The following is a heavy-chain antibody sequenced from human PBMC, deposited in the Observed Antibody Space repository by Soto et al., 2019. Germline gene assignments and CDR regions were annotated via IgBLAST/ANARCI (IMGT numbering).Heavy chain of an antibody. D-gene: IGHD6-19*01. CDR3: ARESSSGWYEEDYYYGMDV. CDR2: TYYRSKWYN. V-gene: IGHV6-1*01. Sequence: SQTLSLTCAISGDSVSSNSAAWNWIRQSPSRGLEWLGRTYYRSKWYNDYAVSVKSRITINPDTSKNQFSLQLNSVTPEDTAVYYRARESSSGWYEEDYYYGMDVWGQGTTVTVSS. CDR1: GDSVSSNSAA. J-gene: IGHJ6*02.